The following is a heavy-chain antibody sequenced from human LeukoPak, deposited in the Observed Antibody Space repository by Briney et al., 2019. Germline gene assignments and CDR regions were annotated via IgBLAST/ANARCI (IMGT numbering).Heavy chain of an antibody. V-gene: IGHV3-48*04. CDR1: GFIFNNYG. CDR3: ARGQHRLAVAGPLDY. Sequence: GGSLRLSCAASGFIFNNYGLNWVRQAPGKGLEWVSYISSSSSTIYYADSVKGRFTIPRDNAKNSLYLQMNSLRAEDTAVYYCARGQHRLAVAGPLDYWGQGTLVTVSS. J-gene: IGHJ4*02. D-gene: IGHD6-19*01. CDR2: ISSSSSTI.